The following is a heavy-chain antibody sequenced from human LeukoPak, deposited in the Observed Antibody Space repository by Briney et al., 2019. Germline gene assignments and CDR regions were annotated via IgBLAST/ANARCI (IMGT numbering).Heavy chain of an antibody. CDR1: GGSISSGGNY. Sequence: SQTLSLTCTVSGGSISSGGNYWSWIRQPPGKGLEWIGYISYSGSTYFSPSLKSRVTISVDTSKNQFSLKLNSVTAADTAVYYCARTYYYGPSFGMDIWGQGTTVTVSS. V-gene: IGHV4-30-4*01. J-gene: IGHJ6*02. CDR3: ARTYYYGPSFGMDI. D-gene: IGHD3-10*01. CDR2: ISYSGST.